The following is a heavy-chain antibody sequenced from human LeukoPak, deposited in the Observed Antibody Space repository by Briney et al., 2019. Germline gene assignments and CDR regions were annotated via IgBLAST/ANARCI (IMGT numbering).Heavy chain of an antibody. D-gene: IGHD2-15*01. CDR3: ARDQRVCSGGSCYHYYYYYGMDV. CDR1: GFTFSIYG. J-gene: IGHJ6*02. CDR2: IWYDGSNK. Sequence: GGSLRPSCAASGFTFSIYGMHWVRQAPGKGGEWVAVIWYDGSNKYYTDSVKGRFTISRDNAKNSLYLQMTSLRAEDTAVYYCARDQRVCSGGSCYHYYYYYGMDVWGQGTTVTVSS. V-gene: IGHV3-33*01.